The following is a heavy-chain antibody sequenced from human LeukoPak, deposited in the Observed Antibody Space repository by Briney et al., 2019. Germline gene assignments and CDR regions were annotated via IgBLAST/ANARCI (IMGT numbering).Heavy chain of an antibody. CDR3: ARTPTYYYDSSGGDY. Sequence: GASVTVSFKASGYTFTVYYMHWVRQAPGQGLEWMGWINPNSGGTNYAQKFQGRVTMTRDTSISTAYMELSRLRSDDTAVYYCARTPTYYYDSSGGDYWGQGTLVTVSS. CDR1: GYTFTVYY. D-gene: IGHD3-22*01. J-gene: IGHJ4*02. V-gene: IGHV1-2*02. CDR2: INPNSGGT.